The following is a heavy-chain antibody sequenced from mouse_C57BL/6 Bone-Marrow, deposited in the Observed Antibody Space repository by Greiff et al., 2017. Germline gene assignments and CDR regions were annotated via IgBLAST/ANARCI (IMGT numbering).Heavy chain of an antibody. D-gene: IGHD4-1*01. J-gene: IGHJ2*01. Sequence: EVKLEESGGGLVQPGGSMKLSCVASGFTFSNYWMNWVRQSPEKGLEWVAQIRLKSDNYATHYAESVKGRFTISSNDSKSSVYLQMNNLRAEDTGIYYCTVLGRYFDYWGQGTTLTVSS. V-gene: IGHV6-3*01. CDR2: IRLKSDNYAT. CDR1: GFTFSNYW. CDR3: TVLGRYFDY.